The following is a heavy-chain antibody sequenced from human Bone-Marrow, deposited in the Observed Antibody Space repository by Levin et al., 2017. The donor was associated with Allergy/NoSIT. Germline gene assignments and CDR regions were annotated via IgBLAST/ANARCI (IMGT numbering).Heavy chain of an antibody. CDR2: IRGSGVGT. CDR1: GFTFSSYA. V-gene: IGHV3-23*01. J-gene: IGHJ4*02. CDR3: AKDISSSWSTGDLDY. D-gene: IGHD6-6*01. Sequence: GGSLRLSCAASGFTFSSYAMSWVRQAPGKGLEWVSGIRGSGVGTYYADSVKGRFTISRDNSKHTLYLQMQRLRAEDTAVYYCAKDISSSWSTGDLDYWGQGTQVTVSS.